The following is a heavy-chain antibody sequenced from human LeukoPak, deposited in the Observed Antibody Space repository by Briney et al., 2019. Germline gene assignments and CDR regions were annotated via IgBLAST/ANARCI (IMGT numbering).Heavy chain of an antibody. V-gene: IGHV3-9*02. CDR3: AKGGRGSQDAFDI. J-gene: IGHJ3*02. Sequence: AGGSLRLSCAASLFTPDDYAMHSGRDAPEEGLWWGSGISWNSGSIGYADSVKGRITSSRDNAKNYLYLQMNSLGAEAVSLYSCAKGGRGSQDAFDIWGQGTMVTVSS. CDR2: ISWNSGSI. D-gene: IGHD3-16*01. CDR1: LFTPDDYA.